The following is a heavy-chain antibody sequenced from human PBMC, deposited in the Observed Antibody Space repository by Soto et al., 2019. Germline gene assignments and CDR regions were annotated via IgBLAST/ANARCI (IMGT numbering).Heavy chain of an antibody. CDR3: ARVRVSGPSDWAELAY. Sequence: ASAKVSCKASGYRFASFYSQWARHAQEQGLEWMGMINPSDGSTSYTQNLQGRVTMTRDTSTSMVYMGLSSLRSEDTAVYYCARVRVSGPSDWAELAYWGQGTLVTVFS. D-gene: IGHD3-10*01. CDR1: GYRFASFY. V-gene: IGHV1-46*04. CDR2: INPSDGST. J-gene: IGHJ4*02.